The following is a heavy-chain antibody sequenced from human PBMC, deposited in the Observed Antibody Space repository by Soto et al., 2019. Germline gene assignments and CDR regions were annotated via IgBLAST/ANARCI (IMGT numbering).Heavy chain of an antibody. V-gene: IGHV3-74*01. J-gene: IGHJ4*02. Sequence: GGSLRLSCAASGFTFSSYWMHWVRQAPGKGLVWVSRMNSDGRSTSYADLVKGRFTISRDNAKNTVYLQMNSLRAEDTAVYYCAREGWGMSMTYWGQGTLVTAPQ. D-gene: IGHD3-16*01. CDR3: AREGWGMSMTY. CDR2: MNSDGRST. CDR1: GFTFSSYW.